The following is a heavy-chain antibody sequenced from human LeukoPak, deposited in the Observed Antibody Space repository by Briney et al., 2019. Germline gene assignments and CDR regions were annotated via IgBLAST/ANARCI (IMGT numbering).Heavy chain of an antibody. J-gene: IGHJ6*03. CDR2: INPNSGGT. Sequence: ASVKVSCKAPGYTFTGYYMHWVRQAPGQGLEWMGWINPNSGGTNYAQKLQGRVTMTTDTSTSTAYMELRSLRSDDTAVYYCARYLTVTSYYYYYYYMDVWGKGTTVTISS. CDR1: GYTFTGYY. CDR3: ARYLTVTSYYYYYYYMDV. V-gene: IGHV1-2*02. D-gene: IGHD4-17*01.